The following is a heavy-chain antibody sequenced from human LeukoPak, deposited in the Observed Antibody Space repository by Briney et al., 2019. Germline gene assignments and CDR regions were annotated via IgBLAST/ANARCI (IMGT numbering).Heavy chain of an antibody. CDR1: GGSISSGSYY. D-gene: IGHD2-2*01. CDR3: AGQYCSSTSCYYNWFDP. Sequence: KSSQTLSLTCTVSGGSISSGSYYWSWIRQPAGKGLEWIGRIYTSGSTNYNPSLKSRVTISVDTSKNQFSLKLSSVTAADTAVYYCAGQYCSSTSCYYNWFDPWGQGTLVTVSS. V-gene: IGHV4-61*02. CDR2: IYTSGST. J-gene: IGHJ5*02.